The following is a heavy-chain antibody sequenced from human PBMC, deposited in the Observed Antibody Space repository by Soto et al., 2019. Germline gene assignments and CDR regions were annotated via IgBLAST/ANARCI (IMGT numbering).Heavy chain of an antibody. CDR2: IYHGGST. D-gene: IGHD2-15*01. CDR3: DREVAGYSQFDD. V-gene: IGHV4-30-2*01. CDR1: GASVTRDGNC. Sequence: QVQLRESGSGLVKPSQTLSLTCSVSGASVTRDGNCWTWFRQPPGKGLEFVASIYHGGSTFYNPSLRSRVTISLDRSKNQFYLKLTSVTAADTAVYYCDREVAGYSQFDDWGQGTLVTGSS. J-gene: IGHJ4*02.